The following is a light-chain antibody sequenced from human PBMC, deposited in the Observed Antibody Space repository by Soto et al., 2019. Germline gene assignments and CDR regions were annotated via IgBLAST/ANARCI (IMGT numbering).Light chain of an antibody. CDR2: DAS. V-gene: IGKV1-5*01. CDR3: QHYNSYSEA. J-gene: IGKJ1*01. Sequence: DIQMTQSPSTLSASVGDRVTITCRASQNIHSWLAWYQQKPGKAPKMLVYDASSLQSGVPSRFSGSGSGTEFTLTISSLQPDDFATYYCQHYNSYSEAFGQGTKVDIK. CDR1: QNIHSW.